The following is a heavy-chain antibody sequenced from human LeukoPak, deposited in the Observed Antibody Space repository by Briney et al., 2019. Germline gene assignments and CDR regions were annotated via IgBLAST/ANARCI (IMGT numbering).Heavy chain of an antibody. D-gene: IGHD1-1*01. CDR3: TTAVQLERGVDY. J-gene: IGHJ4*02. Sequence: GGSLRLSCTASGFTFGDYALSWVRQAPGKGLEWVGRIKSKTDGGTTDYAAPVKGRFTISRDDSKNTLYLRMNSLKTEDTAVYYCTTAVQLERGVDYWGQGTLVTVSS. CDR2: IKSKTDGGTT. CDR1: GFTFGDYA. V-gene: IGHV3-15*01.